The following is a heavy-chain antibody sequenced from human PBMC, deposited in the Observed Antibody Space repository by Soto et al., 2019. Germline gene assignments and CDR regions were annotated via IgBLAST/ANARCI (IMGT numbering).Heavy chain of an antibody. Sequence: QVQLQESGPGLVKPSQTLSLTCSVSGGSISSGDYYWTWIRQPPGKGLEWIGSIYNSGNTYYNPSRKSRVTLSLDTSKNQFSLKLSSVTAADTAVYYCVRDGGYNSGPFDCWGQGTLVTVSS. CDR1: GGSISSGDYY. D-gene: IGHD5-18*01. CDR3: VRDGGYNSGPFDC. J-gene: IGHJ4*02. CDR2: IYNSGNT. V-gene: IGHV4-30-4*01.